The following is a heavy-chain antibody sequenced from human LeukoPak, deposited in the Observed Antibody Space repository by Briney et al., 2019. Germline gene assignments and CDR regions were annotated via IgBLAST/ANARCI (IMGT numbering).Heavy chain of an antibody. CDR1: GGSISSSSYY. D-gene: IGHD6-19*01. V-gene: IGHV4-39*07. CDR3: ARGGWYFCAAFDI. CDR2: IYYSGST. J-gene: IGHJ3*02. Sequence: SETLSLTCTVSGGSISSSSYYWGWIRQPPGKGLEWIGSIYYSGSTYYNPSLKSRVTISVDTSKNQFSLKLSSVTAAYTAVYYCARGGWYFCAAFDIWGQGTMVTVSS.